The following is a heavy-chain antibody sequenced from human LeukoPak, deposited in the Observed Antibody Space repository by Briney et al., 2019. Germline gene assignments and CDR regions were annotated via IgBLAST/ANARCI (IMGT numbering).Heavy chain of an antibody. CDR3: ARTGDHYYYIDV. V-gene: IGHV4-59*12. D-gene: IGHD3-10*01. J-gene: IGHJ6*03. Sequence: SETLSLTCTVSGGSISSYYWSWIRQPPGKGLEWIGSIYYSGSTYYNPSLKSRVTISVDTSKNQFSLKLSSVTAADTAVYYCARTGDHYYYIDVWGKGTTVTVSS. CDR1: GGSISSYY. CDR2: IYYSGST.